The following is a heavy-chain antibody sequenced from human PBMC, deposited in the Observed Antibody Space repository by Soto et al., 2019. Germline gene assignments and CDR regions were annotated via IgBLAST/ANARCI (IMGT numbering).Heavy chain of an antibody. CDR1: GYNFSDYY. J-gene: IGHJ5*02. D-gene: IGHD2-8*02. CDR2: VSPKSGGT. V-gene: IGHV1-2*02. Sequence: GASVKVSCKXSGYNFSDYYIHWVRQAPGQGLEWLGWVSPKSGGTNYAQKFKGRVTMTRDTSSNTVYMDLSGLKSDDTAVFYCAREISGGGTLNWFDPWGQGTLVTVSS. CDR3: AREISGGGTLNWFDP.